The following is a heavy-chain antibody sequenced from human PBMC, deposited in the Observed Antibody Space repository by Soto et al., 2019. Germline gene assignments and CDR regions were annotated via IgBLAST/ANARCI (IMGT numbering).Heavy chain of an antibody. D-gene: IGHD5-12*01. CDR3: ARVPNPFRLIIGYEYAYDF. CDR2: TYYRSKWYN. V-gene: IGHV6-1*01. Sequence: PSQTLSLTCAISGDSVSSKSAAWNWIRQSPSRGLEWLGRTYYRSKWYNDYAVSVKSRITINPDTSKNQFSLQLNSVTPEDTAVYYCARVPNPFRLIIGYEYAYDFWGQGTMVTVSS. CDR1: GDSVSSKSAA. J-gene: IGHJ3*01.